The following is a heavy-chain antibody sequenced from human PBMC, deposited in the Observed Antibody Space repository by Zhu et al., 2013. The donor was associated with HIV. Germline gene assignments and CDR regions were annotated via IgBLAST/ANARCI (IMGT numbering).Heavy chain of an antibody. CDR1: GVKLKFHA. D-gene: IGHD2-15*01. CDR3: ARGGGHVVVAVGTFDV. Sequence: QVQLMQSGPEVKRPGSSVRVSCQASGVKLKFHAISWIRQAPGQGLEWLGSILPALASTKYGRNFQGRVSFTADTSQNTVYMELTNLKPHDTAVFYCARGGGHVVVAVGTFDVWGQGTSVTVSP. V-gene: IGHV1-69*09. J-gene: IGHJ3*01. CDR2: ILPALAST.